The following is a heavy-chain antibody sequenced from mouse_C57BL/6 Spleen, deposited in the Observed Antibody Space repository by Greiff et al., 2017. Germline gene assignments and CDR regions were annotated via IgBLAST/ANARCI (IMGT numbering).Heavy chain of an antibody. D-gene: IGHD1-1*01. CDR3: ARFRIDYYGCSHFDY. Sequence: EVKLMESGGGLVQPGGSLSLSCAASGFTFTDYYMSWVRQPPGKALEWLGFIRNKANGYTTEYSASVKGRFTNSRDNSQSILYLQMNARRAGDSATYYCARFRIDYYGCSHFDYWGQGTTLTVSS. CDR1: GFTFTDYY. CDR2: IRNKANGYTT. J-gene: IGHJ2*01. V-gene: IGHV7-3*01.